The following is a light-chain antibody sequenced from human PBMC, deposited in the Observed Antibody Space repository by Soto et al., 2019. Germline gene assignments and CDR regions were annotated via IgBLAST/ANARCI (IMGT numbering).Light chain of an antibody. CDR3: QQYGSSPIT. CDR2: GAS. V-gene: IGKV3-20*01. Sequence: EIVLTQSPGTLSLSPGEGATLSCRASQSVSSYYLAWYQRNPGQAPRLLIYGASSRATGIPDRFSGSGSGTDFTLTISRLEPEDFAVYYCQQYGSSPITFGQGTRLEIK. CDR1: QSVSSYY. J-gene: IGKJ5*01.